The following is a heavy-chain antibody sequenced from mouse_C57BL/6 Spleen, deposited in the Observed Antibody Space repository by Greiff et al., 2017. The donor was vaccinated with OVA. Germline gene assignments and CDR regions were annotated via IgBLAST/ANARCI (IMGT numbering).Heavy chain of an antibody. D-gene: IGHD2-1*01. J-gene: IGHJ4*01. Sequence: EVKLQQSGPELVKPGASVKISCKASGYTFTDYYMNWVKQSHGKSLEWIGDINPNNGGTSYNQKFKGKATLTVDKSSSTAYMELRSLTSEDSAVYYCAREGNPYYAMDYWGQGTSVTVSS. V-gene: IGHV1-26*01. CDR3: AREGNPYYAMDY. CDR2: INPNNGGT. CDR1: GYTFTDYY.